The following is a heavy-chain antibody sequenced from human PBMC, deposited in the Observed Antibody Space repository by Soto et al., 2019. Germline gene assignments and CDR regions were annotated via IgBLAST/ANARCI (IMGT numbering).Heavy chain of an antibody. J-gene: IGHJ6*02. CDR2: IYHSGST. V-gene: IGHV4-30-2*01. Sequence: SETLSLTCAVSGGSISSGGYSWSWIRQPPGKGLEWIGYIYHSGSTYYNPSLKSRVTISVDTSKNQFSLKLSSVTAADTAVYYCARDRITMVRGVISYYYGMDVWGQGTLVTV. CDR1: GGSISSGGYS. CDR3: ARDRITMVRGVISYYYGMDV. D-gene: IGHD3-10*01.